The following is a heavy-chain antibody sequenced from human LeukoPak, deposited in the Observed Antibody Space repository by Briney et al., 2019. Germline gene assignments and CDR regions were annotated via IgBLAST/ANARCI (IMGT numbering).Heavy chain of an antibody. Sequence: PGRSLRLSCAASGFTFSSYGTHWVRQAPGKGLEWVAVIWYDGSNKYYADSVKGRFTISRDNSKSTLYLQMNSLRAEDTAVYYCARDGCGGDCYFDYWGQGTLVTVSS. CDR2: IWYDGSNK. CDR3: ARDGCGGDCYFDY. D-gene: IGHD2-21*02. V-gene: IGHV3-33*01. CDR1: GFTFSSYG. J-gene: IGHJ4*02.